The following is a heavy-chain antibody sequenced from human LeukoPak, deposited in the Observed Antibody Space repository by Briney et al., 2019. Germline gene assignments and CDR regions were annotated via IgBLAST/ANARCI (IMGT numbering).Heavy chain of an antibody. D-gene: IGHD1-1*01. Sequence: PGGSLRLSCAASGFTFSSYSMNWVRQAPGKGLEWVSAISGSGGSTYYADSVKGRFTISRDNSKNTLYLQMNSLRAEDTAVYYCARVERPYLEGSRDAFDIWGQGTMVTVSS. CDR3: ARVERPYLEGSRDAFDI. J-gene: IGHJ3*02. CDR1: GFTFSSYS. CDR2: ISGSGGST. V-gene: IGHV3-23*01.